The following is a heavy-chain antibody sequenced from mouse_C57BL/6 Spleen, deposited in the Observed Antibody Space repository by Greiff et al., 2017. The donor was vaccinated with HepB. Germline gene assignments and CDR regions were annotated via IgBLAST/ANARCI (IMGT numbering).Heavy chain of an antibody. CDR2: IHPNSGST. CDR1: GYTFTSYW. J-gene: IGHJ2*01. Sequence: QVHVKQPGAELVKPGASVKLSCKASGYTFTSYWMHWVKQRPGQGLEWIGMIHPNSGSTNYNEKFKSKATLTVDKSSSTAYMQLSSLTSEDSAVYYCATQLGDFDYWGQGTTLTVSS. V-gene: IGHV1-64*01. D-gene: IGHD4-1*02. CDR3: ATQLGDFDY.